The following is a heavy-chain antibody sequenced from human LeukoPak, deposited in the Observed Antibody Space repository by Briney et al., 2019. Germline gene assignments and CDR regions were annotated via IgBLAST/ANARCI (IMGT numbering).Heavy chain of an antibody. CDR1: GFTFSSYW. CDR3: ARENYDSSGYYY. D-gene: IGHD3-22*01. Sequence: TGGSLRLSCAASGFTFSSYWMSWVRQAPGKGLEWVANINQHASEKYHVDSVKGRFTISRDDAKNSLYLQMNSLRAEDTAVYYCARENYDSSGYYYWGQGTLVTVSS. J-gene: IGHJ4*02. V-gene: IGHV3-7*03. CDR2: INQHASEK.